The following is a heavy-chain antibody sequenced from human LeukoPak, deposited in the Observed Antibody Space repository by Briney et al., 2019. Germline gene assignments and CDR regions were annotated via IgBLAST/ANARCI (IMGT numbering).Heavy chain of an antibody. J-gene: IGHJ3*02. CDR1: GFTFDDYA. V-gene: IGHV3-9*01. CDR3: AKDMVGEYYDFWGGYYISHAFDI. Sequence: GRSLRLSCAASGFTFDDYAMHWVRQAPGKGLEWVSGISWNSGSIGYADSVKGRFTISRDNAKNSLYLQMNSLRAEDTALYYCAKDMVGEYYDFWGGYYISHAFDIWGQGTMVTVSS. D-gene: IGHD3-3*01. CDR2: ISWNSGSI.